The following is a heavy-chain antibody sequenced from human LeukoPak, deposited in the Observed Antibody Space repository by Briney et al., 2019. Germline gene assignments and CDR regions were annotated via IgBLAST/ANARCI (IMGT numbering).Heavy chain of an antibody. V-gene: IGHV1-69*05. CDR1: GGTFNSHV. CDR2: IIPVFGTA. D-gene: IGHD3-10*01. J-gene: IGHJ5*02. CDR3: ARGYYYGSESYWHTKWFDP. Sequence: GSSVKVSCKASGGTFNSHVLSWLRQAPGQGLEWMGGIIPVFGTASYAEKFQGRVTITTDESTTTAYMEMSSLTSEDTAVYYCARGYYYGSESYWHTKWFDPWGQGTLVTVSS.